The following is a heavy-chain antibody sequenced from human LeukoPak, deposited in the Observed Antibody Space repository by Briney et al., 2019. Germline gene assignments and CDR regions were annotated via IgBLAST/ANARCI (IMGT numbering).Heavy chain of an antibody. CDR3: LRDMDCSSVKCDGFFDS. Sequence: GGSLRLSCEASGFIFSDYWMAWVRQAPGKGLEWVANINKGGNEAYFVDSMKGRFTISRDNAKKSLYLQMNSLRAEDTAGYYCLRDMDCSSVKCDGFFDSWGQGTLVTVSS. J-gene: IGHJ4*02. CDR1: GFIFSDYW. CDR2: INKGGNEA. V-gene: IGHV3-7*01. D-gene: IGHD2-2*01.